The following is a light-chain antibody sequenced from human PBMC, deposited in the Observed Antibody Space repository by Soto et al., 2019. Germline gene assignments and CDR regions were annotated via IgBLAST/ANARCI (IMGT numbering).Light chain of an antibody. CDR1: QSVGSK. J-gene: IGKJ1*01. CDR3: MQRLQSWT. CDR2: DAS. V-gene: IGKV3-11*01. Sequence: EIVLTHFPAALSLSPCERATLSFSASQSVGSKLAWVQQKPGQAPRLLIYDASNRATGIPARFSGSGSGTDFTLKISRVEAEDVVVYYCMQRLQSWTFGQGTKVDIK.